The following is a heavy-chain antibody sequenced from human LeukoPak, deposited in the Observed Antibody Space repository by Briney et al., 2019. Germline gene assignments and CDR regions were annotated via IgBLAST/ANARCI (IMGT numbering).Heavy chain of an antibody. Sequence: PSETLSLTCTVSGGSISSGGYYWSWIRQHPGKGLEWIGYIYYSGSTNYNPSLKSRVTISVDTSKNQFSLKLSSVTAADTAVYYCARAPYDSGGYYDYYFDYWGQGTLVTVSS. CDR1: GGSISSGGYY. V-gene: IGHV4-61*08. D-gene: IGHD3-22*01. CDR2: IYYSGST. CDR3: ARAPYDSGGYYDYYFDY. J-gene: IGHJ4*02.